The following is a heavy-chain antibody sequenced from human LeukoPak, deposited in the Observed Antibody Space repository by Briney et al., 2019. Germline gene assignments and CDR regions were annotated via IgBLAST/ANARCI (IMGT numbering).Heavy chain of an antibody. V-gene: IGHV1-2*02. CDR2: INPNSGGT. J-gene: IGHJ4*02. Sequence: GASVKVSCKASGYTFTGYYMHWVRQAPGQGLEWMGWINPNSGGTNYAQKFQGRVTITADKSTSTAYMELSSLRSEDTAVYYCARYWEYSGYDSIYFDYWGQGTLVTVSS. D-gene: IGHD5-12*01. CDR3: ARYWEYSGYDSIYFDY. CDR1: GYTFTGYY.